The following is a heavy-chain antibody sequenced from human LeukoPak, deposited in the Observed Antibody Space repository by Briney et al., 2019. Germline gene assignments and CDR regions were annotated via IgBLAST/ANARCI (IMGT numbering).Heavy chain of an antibody. CDR2: ISGSGGST. Sequence: GGSLRLSCAASGFTFSNYAMSWVRQAPGKGLEWVSAISGSGGSTYYADSVKGRFTISRDNSKNTLYLQMNSLRAEDTAVYYCAKEGDIVVVPAAEFDYWGQGTLVTVSS. V-gene: IGHV3-23*01. CDR1: GFTFSNYA. D-gene: IGHD2-2*01. CDR3: AKEGDIVVVPAAEFDY. J-gene: IGHJ4*02.